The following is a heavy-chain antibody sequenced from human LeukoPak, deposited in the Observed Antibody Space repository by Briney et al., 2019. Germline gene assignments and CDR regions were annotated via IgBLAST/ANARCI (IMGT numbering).Heavy chain of an antibody. D-gene: IGHD1-26*01. V-gene: IGHV1-18*04. Sequence: ASVKVSCKASGYTFTGYYMHWVRQAPGQGLEWMGWISAYNGNTNYAQKLQGRVAMATDTSTSTACMELRSLRSDDTAVYYCAREEWELTHAFDIWGQGTMVTVSS. CDR3: AREEWELTHAFDI. CDR2: ISAYNGNT. CDR1: GYTFTGYY. J-gene: IGHJ3*02.